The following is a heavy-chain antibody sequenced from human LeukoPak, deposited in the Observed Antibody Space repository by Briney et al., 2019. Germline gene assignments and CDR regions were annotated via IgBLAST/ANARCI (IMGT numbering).Heavy chain of an antibody. J-gene: IGHJ6*03. CDR3: ARTYYYDSSGYYCKRYYYYMDV. CDR1: GGSISSGSYY. D-gene: IGHD3-22*01. Sequence: SETLSLTCTVSGGSISSGSYYWSWIRQPAGKGLEWIGRIYTSGSTNYNPSLKSRVTISVDTSKNQFSLKLSSVTAADTAVYYCARTYYYDSSGYYCKRYYYYMDVWGKGTTVTVSS. V-gene: IGHV4-61*02. CDR2: IYTSGST.